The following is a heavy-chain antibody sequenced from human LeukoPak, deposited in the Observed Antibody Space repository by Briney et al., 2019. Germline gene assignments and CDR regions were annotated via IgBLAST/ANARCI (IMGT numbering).Heavy chain of an antibody. Sequence: ASVKVSCKASGYTFTGYYMHWVRQAPGQGLEWMGGFDPEDGETIYAQKFQGRVTMTEDTSTDTAYMELSSLRSEDTAVYYCATIVGPRESYYFDYWGQGTLVTVSS. J-gene: IGHJ4*02. V-gene: IGHV1-24*01. CDR1: GYTFTGYY. CDR3: ATIVGPRESYYFDY. D-gene: IGHD1-26*01. CDR2: FDPEDGET.